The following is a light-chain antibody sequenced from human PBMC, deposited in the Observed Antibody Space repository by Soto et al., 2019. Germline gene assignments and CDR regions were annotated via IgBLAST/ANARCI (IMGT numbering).Light chain of an antibody. CDR3: QQYGSSSPIT. CDR2: GAS. V-gene: IGKV3-20*01. CDR1: QSVSSSY. J-gene: IGKJ5*01. Sequence: EIVLTQSPGTLSLSPGERATLSCRASQSVSSSYLAWYQQKPGQAPRLLIYGASSRATGIPDRFSGSGSGTDFTLTISRLEPEDFAVYYFQQYGSSSPITFGQGTRLEIK.